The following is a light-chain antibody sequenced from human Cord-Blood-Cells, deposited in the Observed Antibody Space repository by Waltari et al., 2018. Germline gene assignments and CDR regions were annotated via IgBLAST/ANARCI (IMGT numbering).Light chain of an antibody. J-gene: IGLJ2*01. Sequence: QSALTQPASVPGSPGQSITISCTGTSSDVGGYNYVSWYQQHPGKAPKLMIYDVSNRPSGVSNRFSGSKSGNTASLTISWLQAEDEADYYCSSYTSSSTVFGGGTKLTVL. CDR2: DVS. CDR1: SSDVGGYNY. V-gene: IGLV2-14*01. CDR3: SSYTSSSTV.